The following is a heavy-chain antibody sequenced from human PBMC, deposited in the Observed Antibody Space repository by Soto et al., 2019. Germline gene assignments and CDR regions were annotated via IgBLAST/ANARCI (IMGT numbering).Heavy chain of an antibody. J-gene: IGHJ3*02. V-gene: IGHV1-2*04. CDR2: VNPNSGGT. CDR1: GYTFTGYY. CDR3: ARGGIVVVPAAIRGYDAFDI. Sequence: GASVKVSCKASGYTFTGYYMHWVRQAPGQGLEWMGWVNPNSGGTNYAQKFQGWVTMTRDTSISTAYMELSRLRSDDTAVYYCARGGIVVVPAAIRGYDAFDIWGQGTMVTVSS. D-gene: IGHD2-2*02.